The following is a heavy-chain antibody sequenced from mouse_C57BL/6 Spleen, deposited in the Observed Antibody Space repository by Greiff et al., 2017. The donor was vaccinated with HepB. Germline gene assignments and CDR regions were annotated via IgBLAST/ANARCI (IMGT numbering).Heavy chain of an antibody. D-gene: IGHD1-1*01. CDR2: ISGGGGNT. CDR1: GFTFSSYT. J-gene: IGHJ3*01. CDR3: ARHNYGSSFAY. Sequence: EVRLVESGGGLVKPGGSLKLSCAASGFTFSSYTMSWVRQTPEKRLEWVATISGGGGNTYYPDSVKGRFPISRDNAKNTLYLQMSSLRSEDTALYYCARHNYGSSFAYWGQGTLVTVSA. V-gene: IGHV5-9*01.